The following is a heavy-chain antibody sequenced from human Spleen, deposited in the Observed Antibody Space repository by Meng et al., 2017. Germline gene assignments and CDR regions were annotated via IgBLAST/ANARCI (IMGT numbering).Heavy chain of an antibody. CDR3: AHTVGAVDY. CDR1: GFSLSTSGVG. D-gene: IGHD4-17*01. V-gene: IGHV2-5*01. J-gene: IGHJ4*02. Sequence: HITLKQSGPTLCTPTQTLTLTCTFSGFSLSTSGVGVGWIRQPPGKALEWLALIYWNDDKRYSPSLKSRLTITKDTSKNQVVLTMTNMDPVYTATYYCAHTVGAVDYWCQGTLVTVSS. CDR2: IYWNDDK.